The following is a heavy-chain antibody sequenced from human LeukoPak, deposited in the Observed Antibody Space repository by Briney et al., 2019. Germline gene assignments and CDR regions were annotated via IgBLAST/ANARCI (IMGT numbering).Heavy chain of an antibody. V-gene: IGHV4-38-2*02. J-gene: IGHJ5*02. Sequence: SETLSLTCSVSGYAISSGYFWGWIRQPPGKGLEWIGTIYHSGSTYYNPSLKSRVTISVDTSKNQFSLKLSSVTAADTAVYYCARASETGTTKWFDPWGQGTLVTVSS. CDR3: ARASETGTTKWFDP. CDR2: IYHSGST. CDR1: GYAISSGYF. D-gene: IGHD1-1*01.